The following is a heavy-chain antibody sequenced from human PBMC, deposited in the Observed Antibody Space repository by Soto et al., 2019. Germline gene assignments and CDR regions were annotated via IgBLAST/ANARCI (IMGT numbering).Heavy chain of an antibody. Sequence: ASGPTLVNPTQTLTLTCTFSGFSLSTSGMCVSWIRQPPGKALEWLARIDWDDDKYYSTSLKTRLTISKDTSKNQVVLTMTNMDPVDTATYYCARVQTDYSSWPTYFDYWGQGTLVTVSS. CDR3: ARVQTDYSSWPTYFDY. J-gene: IGHJ4*02. V-gene: IGHV2-70*11. CDR1: GFSLSTSGMC. CDR2: IDWDDDK. D-gene: IGHD6-13*01.